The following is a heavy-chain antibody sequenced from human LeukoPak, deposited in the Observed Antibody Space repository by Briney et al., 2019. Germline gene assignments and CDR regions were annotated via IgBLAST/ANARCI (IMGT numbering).Heavy chain of an antibody. CDR1: GGSISGNSYH. CDR3: ARHQSWSGYYPRPLDY. J-gene: IGHJ4*02. CDR2: IYYSGST. Sequence: SETLSLTCTVSGGSISGNSYHWGWIRQPPGEGLEWIGSIYYSGSTYYNPSLKSRVTISVDTSKNQFSLKLSSVTAADTAVYYCARHQSWSGYYPRPLDYWGQGTLVTVSS. D-gene: IGHD3-3*01. V-gene: IGHV4-39*01.